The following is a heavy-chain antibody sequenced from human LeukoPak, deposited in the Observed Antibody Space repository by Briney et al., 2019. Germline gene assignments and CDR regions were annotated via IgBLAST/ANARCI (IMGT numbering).Heavy chain of an antibody. J-gene: IGHJ4*02. Sequence: GGSLRLSYAASGFTFSSYSMNWVRQAPGKGLEWVSSISSSSSYIYYVDSVKGRFTISRDNAKNSLYLQMNSLRAEDTAVYYCARDPGLMVYFGYWGQGTLATVSS. CDR2: ISSSSSYI. D-gene: IGHD2-8*01. V-gene: IGHV3-21*01. CDR3: ARDPGLMVYFGY. CDR1: GFTFSSYS.